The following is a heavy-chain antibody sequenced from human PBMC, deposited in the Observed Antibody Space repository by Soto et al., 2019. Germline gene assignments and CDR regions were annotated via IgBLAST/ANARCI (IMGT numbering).Heavy chain of an antibody. D-gene: IGHD3-10*01. Sequence: EVQLVESGGGLVQPGRSLRLSCAASGFTFDDYAMHWVRQAPGKGLEWVSGISWNSGSIGYADSVKGRFTISRDNAKNSLYLQMNSLRAEDTALYYCAKDMVGELWYNWFDPWGQGTLVTVSS. V-gene: IGHV3-9*01. CDR3: AKDMVGELWYNWFDP. J-gene: IGHJ5*02. CDR2: ISWNSGSI. CDR1: GFTFDDYA.